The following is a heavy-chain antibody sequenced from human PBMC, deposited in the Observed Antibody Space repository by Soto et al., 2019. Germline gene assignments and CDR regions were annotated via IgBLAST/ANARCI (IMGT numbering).Heavy chain of an antibody. CDR1: GFTFRNYA. J-gene: IGHJ4*02. V-gene: IGHV3-30-3*01. D-gene: IGHD4-17*01. CDR2: ISYDGSHK. CDR3: ARENYGDIYFDY. Sequence: PGGSLRLSCAASGFTFRNYAMHWVRQAPGKGLEWVAVISYDGSHKYYADSVKGRFTISRDNSKNTLYLQMNSLRAEDTAVYYCARENYGDIYFDYWGQGTLVTVSS.